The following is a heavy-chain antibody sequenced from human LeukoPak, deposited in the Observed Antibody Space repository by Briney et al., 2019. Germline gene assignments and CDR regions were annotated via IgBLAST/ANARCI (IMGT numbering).Heavy chain of an antibody. J-gene: IGHJ6*02. CDR1: GYTFTGYY. Sequence: ASVKVSCKASGYTFTGYYMHWVRQAPGQGLEWMGWISAYNGNTNYAQKLQGRVTMTTDTSTSTAYMELRSLRSDDTAVYYCARLTAAGIGSMDVWGQGTTVTVSS. D-gene: IGHD6-13*01. V-gene: IGHV1-18*04. CDR3: ARLTAAGIGSMDV. CDR2: ISAYNGNT.